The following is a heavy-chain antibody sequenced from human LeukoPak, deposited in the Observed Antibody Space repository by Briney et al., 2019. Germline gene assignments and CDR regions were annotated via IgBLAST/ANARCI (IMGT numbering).Heavy chain of an antibody. V-gene: IGHV1-46*01. D-gene: IGHD3-10*01. CDR3: ARDAVLLWFGDFYYMDV. Sequence: ASVKVSCKASGYTFTSYYMHWVRQAPGQGLEWMGIINPSGGSTSYAQKFQGRVTMTRDTSTSTVYMELSSLRSEDTAVYYCARDAVLLWFGDFYYMDVWGKGTTVTVSS. CDR1: GYTFTSYY. CDR2: INPSGGST. J-gene: IGHJ6*03.